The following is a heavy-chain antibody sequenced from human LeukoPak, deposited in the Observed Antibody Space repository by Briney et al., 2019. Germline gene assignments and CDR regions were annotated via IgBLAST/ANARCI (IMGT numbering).Heavy chain of an antibody. J-gene: IGHJ3*02. Sequence: GGSLRLSCAASGFTFSDYWMTWVRQAPGKGLEWVANIKTDGGEKNYVDSVKGRFTISRDNAKNSMHLQMNSLRAEDTAVYYCARDYYDSSGDAFDIWGQGTMVTVSS. CDR3: ARDYYDSSGDAFDI. CDR1: GFTFSDYW. CDR2: IKTDGGEK. V-gene: IGHV3-7*01. D-gene: IGHD3-22*01.